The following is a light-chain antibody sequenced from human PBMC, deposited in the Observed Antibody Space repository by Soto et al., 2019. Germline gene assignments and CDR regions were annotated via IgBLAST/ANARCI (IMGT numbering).Light chain of an antibody. CDR1: QFMSSNY. CDR3: QQYNNWPPIT. V-gene: IGKV3D-7*01. CDR2: GAS. J-gene: IGKJ5*01. Sequence: EIVITQSPATLSFSPGDRATLSCRASQFMSSNYLSWYQQKPGQAPRLLIYGASTRATGIPDRFSGSGSETDFTLTISSLQPEDFAVYYCQQYNNWPPITFGQGTRLEI.